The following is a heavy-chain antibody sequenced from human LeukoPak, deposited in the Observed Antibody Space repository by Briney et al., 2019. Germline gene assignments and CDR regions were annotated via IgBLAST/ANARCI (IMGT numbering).Heavy chain of an antibody. Sequence: PSETLSLTCTVSGGSISSGDYYWSWIRQPPGKGLEWIGYIYYSGSTYYNPSLKSRVTISAVTSKNQFSLKLTSVTAADTAVYYCATSHSRGYYVGYHWFDPWGQGTLVTVSS. V-gene: IGHV4-30-4*01. CDR3: ATSHSRGYYVGYHWFDP. CDR1: GGSISSGDYY. D-gene: IGHD6-19*01. J-gene: IGHJ5*02. CDR2: IYYSGST.